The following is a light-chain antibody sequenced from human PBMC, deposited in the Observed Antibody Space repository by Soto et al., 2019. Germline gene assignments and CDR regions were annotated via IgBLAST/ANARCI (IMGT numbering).Light chain of an antibody. Sequence: QSALTQPASVSGSLGQSITISCTGTSGDVGGYNYVSWYQQHPGKAPKLMIYDIINRPSGVSNRFSGSKSGNTASLTISGLQAEDEADYYCVSFTTSRSYVFGTGTKLTVL. CDR2: DII. CDR1: SGDVGGYNY. CDR3: VSFTTSRSYV. J-gene: IGLJ1*01. V-gene: IGLV2-14*03.